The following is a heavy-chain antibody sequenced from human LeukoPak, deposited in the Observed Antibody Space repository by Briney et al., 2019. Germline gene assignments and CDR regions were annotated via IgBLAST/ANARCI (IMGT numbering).Heavy chain of an antibody. CDR3: ARGLILLYSSSWYEPQYYYYYGMDV. J-gene: IGHJ6*02. CDR2: MNPNSGNT. CDR1: GYTFTSYD. V-gene: IGHV1-8*01. D-gene: IGHD6-13*01. Sequence: ASVTVSCTASGYTFTSYDINWVRQATGQGLEWMGWMNPNSGNTGYAQKFQGRVTMTRNTSISTAYMELSSLRSEDTAVYYCARGLILLYSSSWYEPQYYYYYGMDVWGQGTTVTVSS.